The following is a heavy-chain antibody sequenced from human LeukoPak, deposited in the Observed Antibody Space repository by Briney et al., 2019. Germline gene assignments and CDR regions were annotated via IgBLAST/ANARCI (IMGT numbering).Heavy chain of an antibody. J-gene: IGHJ4*02. CDR3: ARITGGYNLMDY. Sequence: GGSLRLSCAASEFSVGSNYMTWVRQAPGKGLEWVSLIYSGGSTYYADSVKGRFTISRDNSKNTLYLQMNSLRVEDTAVYYCARITGGYNLMDYWGQGTLVTVSS. D-gene: IGHD5-24*01. CDR1: EFSVGSNY. CDR2: IYSGGST. V-gene: IGHV3-66*01.